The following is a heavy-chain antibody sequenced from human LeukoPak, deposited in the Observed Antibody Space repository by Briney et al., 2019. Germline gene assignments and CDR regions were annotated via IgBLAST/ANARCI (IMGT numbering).Heavy chain of an antibody. CDR2: IYHSGST. V-gene: IGHV4-38-2*02. D-gene: IGHD4-23*01. CDR1: GYSISSGYY. J-gene: IGHJ3*02. CDR3: ARDRTTVVTPWGGAFDI. Sequence: SETLSLTCTVSGYSISSGYYWGWIRQPPGKGLEWIGSIYHSGSTYYNPSLKSRVTISVDTSKNQFSLKLSSVTAADTAVYYCARDRTTVVTPWGGAFDIWGQGTMVTVSS.